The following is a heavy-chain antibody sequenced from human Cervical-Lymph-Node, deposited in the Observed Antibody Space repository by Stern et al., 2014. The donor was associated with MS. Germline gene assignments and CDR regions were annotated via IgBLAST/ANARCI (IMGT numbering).Heavy chain of an antibody. V-gene: IGHV1-46*01. Sequence: VQLVESGAEVKKPGASVKVSCKTSGYTFTSYYLHWVRQAPGQGLEWLGTISPSGGRPSYAQKFHDRVTLTSDTSTITVYMELNSLRSEYTAVYYCARDPHYDFWSGYPLYYFDYWGQGTLVTVSS. CDR1: GYTFTSYY. CDR3: ARDPHYDFWSGYPLYYFDY. CDR2: ISPSGGRP. D-gene: IGHD3-3*01. J-gene: IGHJ4*02.